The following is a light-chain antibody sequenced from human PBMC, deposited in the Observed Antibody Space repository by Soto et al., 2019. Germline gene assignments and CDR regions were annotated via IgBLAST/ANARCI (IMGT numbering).Light chain of an antibody. CDR3: SSYTKTSTLV. V-gene: IGLV2-14*03. J-gene: IGLJ1*01. CDR1: SSDLGAYKY. Sequence: QSVLTQPASVSGSPGQSITISCAGTSSDLGAYKYVSWYQQHPDKAPKLILYEVSRRPSGVSNRFSGSKSGNTASLTISGLLAEDEAHYSCSSYTKTSTLVFGNGTKVTV. CDR2: EVS.